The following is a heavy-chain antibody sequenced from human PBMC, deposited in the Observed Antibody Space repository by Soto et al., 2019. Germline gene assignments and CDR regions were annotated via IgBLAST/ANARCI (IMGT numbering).Heavy chain of an antibody. Sequence: QVQLVQSGAEVKKPGSSVKVSCKASGGTFTNYAISWVRQAPGQGLEWMGGITPIFGTANYAQKFQGRVTITADESMSTAYMELNRLRSEDTAVSYCAQTLGLAVAGPGRFDLWGRGTLVTVSS. CDR1: GGTFTNYA. CDR2: ITPIFGTA. D-gene: IGHD6-19*01. J-gene: IGHJ2*01. CDR3: AQTLGLAVAGPGRFDL. V-gene: IGHV1-69*12.